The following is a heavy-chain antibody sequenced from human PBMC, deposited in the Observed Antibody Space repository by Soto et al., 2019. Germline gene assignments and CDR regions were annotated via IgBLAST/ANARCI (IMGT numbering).Heavy chain of an antibody. J-gene: IGHJ5*02. CDR1: GYRFTSYW. CDR2: IFPSDSDT. V-gene: IGHV5-51*01. Sequence: PGESLKISCRTSGYRFTSYWIAWVRQMPGKGLEWMGIIFPSDSDTRHSPSFQGQVTISADRSTSTVFLQWASLKASDTAVYFCARKDKSGYFNWFDPWGQGTLVTVS. D-gene: IGHD3-22*01. CDR3: ARKDKSGYFNWFDP.